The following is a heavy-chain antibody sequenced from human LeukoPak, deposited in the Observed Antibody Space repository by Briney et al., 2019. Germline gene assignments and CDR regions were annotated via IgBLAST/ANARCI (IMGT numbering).Heavy chain of an antibody. CDR2: ISSTSSYI. Sequence: GGSLRLSCAASGFTFSDYSMHWVRQAPGKGLEWVSCISSTSSYIYYADSVRGRFTISRDNAKNSLYLQMNSLRAEDTAVYYCARGQLWQTGWFDPWGQGTLVTVSS. V-gene: IGHV3-21*01. CDR1: GFTFSDYS. D-gene: IGHD5-18*01. J-gene: IGHJ5*02. CDR3: ARGQLWQTGWFDP.